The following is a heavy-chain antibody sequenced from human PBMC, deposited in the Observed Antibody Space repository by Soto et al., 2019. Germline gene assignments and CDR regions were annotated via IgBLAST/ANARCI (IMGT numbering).Heavy chain of an antibody. Sequence: PGGSLRLSCAASGFTFSSYAMSWVRQAPGKGLEWVSAISGSGGSTYYADSVKGRFTISRDNSKNTLYLQMNSLRAEDTAVYYCAKDGCSSTNCSGLDYWGQGTLVTVSS. J-gene: IGHJ4*02. CDR3: AKDGCSSTNCSGLDY. CDR1: GFTFSSYA. CDR2: ISGSGGST. V-gene: IGHV3-23*01. D-gene: IGHD2-2*01.